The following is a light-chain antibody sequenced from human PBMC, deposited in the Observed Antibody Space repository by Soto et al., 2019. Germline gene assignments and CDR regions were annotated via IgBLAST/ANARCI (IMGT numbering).Light chain of an antibody. J-gene: IGLJ1*01. CDR2: EVS. Sequence: QSALTQSASVSGSLGQSITISCTGTSNDVGGYNYVSWYQQYPGKAPRLMLYEVSIRPSGIPNRFSGSKSGNTASLTISGLQAEDEADYYCSSYTSSILYVFGSGTKVTVL. V-gene: IGLV2-14*01. CDR3: SSYTSSILYV. CDR1: SNDVGGYNY.